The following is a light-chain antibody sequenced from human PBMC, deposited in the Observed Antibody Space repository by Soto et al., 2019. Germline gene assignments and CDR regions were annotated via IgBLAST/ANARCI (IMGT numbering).Light chain of an antibody. J-gene: IGKJ1*01. Sequence: DLQMTQSPSTLSASVVDSVTITCRASPSITRWLAWYQQKPGKAPKLLIYDASSLESGVPSRCSGSGSGTEFTLTISSLQPDDFATYYCQQYSSYWTFGQGTKVDIK. CDR1: PSITRW. CDR2: DAS. V-gene: IGKV1-5*01. CDR3: QQYSSYWT.